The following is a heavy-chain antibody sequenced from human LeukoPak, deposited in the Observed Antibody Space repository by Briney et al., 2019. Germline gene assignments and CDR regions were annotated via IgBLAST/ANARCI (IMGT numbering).Heavy chain of an antibody. Sequence: PSETLSLTCTVSGGSISSYYWSWIRQPPGKGLEWIGYISYSGDTNYNPSLKSRVTLSADRSKNQFSLRLSSMTAADTALYHCARHYCSGDKCYYFDFWGQGILVTVSS. CDR3: ARHYCSGDKCYYFDF. D-gene: IGHD2-15*01. V-gene: IGHV4-59*08. J-gene: IGHJ4*02. CDR1: GGSISSYY. CDR2: ISYSGDT.